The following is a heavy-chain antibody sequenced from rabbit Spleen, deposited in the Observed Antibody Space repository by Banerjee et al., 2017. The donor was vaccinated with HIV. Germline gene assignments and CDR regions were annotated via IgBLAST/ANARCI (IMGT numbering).Heavy chain of an antibody. CDR2: HTSSGGTT. J-gene: IGHJ4*01. V-gene: IGHV1S47*01. CDR1: GFDFSSYY. CDR3: ARDLTDIIGWNFGW. Sequence: QEQLVESGGGLVQPGGSLTLSCKASGFDFSSYYMNWVRQAPGKGLEYISHTSSGGTTYYASWVNGRFSISRENTQNTVDLQLNSLTVADTATYFCARDLTDIIGWNFGWWGPGTLVTVS. D-gene: IGHD1-1*01.